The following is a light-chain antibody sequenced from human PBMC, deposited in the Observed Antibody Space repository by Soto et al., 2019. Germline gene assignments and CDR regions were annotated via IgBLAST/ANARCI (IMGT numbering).Light chain of an antibody. CDR1: QNITSTY. Sequence: DTVLTPSPGALSSSPGERATLSCRASQNITSTYLAWHQHKSGQAPRLLIFGVSSRATGIPDRFIVSGSGTDFILPISRMEPEDSAVDDCQHYGSSPTFGGGTKVDIK. J-gene: IGKJ4*01. V-gene: IGKV3-20*01. CDR3: QHYGSSPT. CDR2: GVS.